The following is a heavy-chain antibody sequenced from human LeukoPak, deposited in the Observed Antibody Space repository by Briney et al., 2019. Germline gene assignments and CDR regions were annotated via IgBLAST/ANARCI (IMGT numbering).Heavy chain of an antibody. J-gene: IGHJ6*04. D-gene: IGHD6-19*01. CDR2: IIPIFGTA. CDR3: ARDSRGWYREDYYYGMDV. CDR1: GGTFISYA. Sequence: ASVKASCKASGGTFISYAISWVRQAPGQGLEWMGGIIPIFGTANYAQKFQGRVTITADESTSTAYMELSSLRSEDTAVYYCARDSRGWYREDYYYGMDVWGKGTTVTVSS. V-gene: IGHV1-69*13.